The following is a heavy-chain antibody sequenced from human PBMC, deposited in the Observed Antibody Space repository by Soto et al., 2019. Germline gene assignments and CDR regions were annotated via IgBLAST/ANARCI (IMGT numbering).Heavy chain of an antibody. V-gene: IGHV2-70*01. CDR1: GFSLASSGMC. CDR2: ICWDDDK. J-gene: IGHJ4*02. D-gene: IGHD2-8*02. CDR3: GPNSPWSPEHYFDF. Sequence: SGPTLVNPTQTLTLTCTFSGFSLASSGMCVSWIRQPPGEALEWLAFICWDDDKYYSTSLKTRLTISKDTSKNQVVLTMTNVDPVDTATYSRGPNSPWSPEHYFDFWCQGTLVTVSS.